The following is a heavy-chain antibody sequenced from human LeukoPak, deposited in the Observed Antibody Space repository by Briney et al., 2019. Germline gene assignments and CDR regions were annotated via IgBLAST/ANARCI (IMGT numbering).Heavy chain of an antibody. D-gene: IGHD2-2*02. CDR1: SGSINSYY. V-gene: IGHV4-4*07. J-gene: IGHJ4*02. CDR2: IYTTGAT. Sequence: SETLSLTCTVSSGSINSYYWGWVRQPPGKGLEWIGRIYTTGATQYNPSLKSRLTMSIDTSTSQFSLNLRSVTAADTAVYYCGRQGYTASHYFLDFWSQGTFVAVS. CDR3: GRQGYTASHYFLDF.